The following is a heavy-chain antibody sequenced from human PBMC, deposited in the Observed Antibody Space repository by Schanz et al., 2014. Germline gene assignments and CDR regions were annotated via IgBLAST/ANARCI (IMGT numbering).Heavy chain of an antibody. CDR3: ARDQIMAAAGLVDY. Sequence: PGGSLRLSCAASGFTFSDYYMSWIRQAPGKGLEWVSYISGTTTYTNYADSVKGRFTISRDNAKNSLYLQMNSLRAEDTAVYYCARDQIMAAAGLVDYWGHGTLVTVSS. CDR2: ISGTTTYT. CDR1: GFTFSDYY. J-gene: IGHJ4*01. D-gene: IGHD6-13*01. V-gene: IGHV3-11*05.